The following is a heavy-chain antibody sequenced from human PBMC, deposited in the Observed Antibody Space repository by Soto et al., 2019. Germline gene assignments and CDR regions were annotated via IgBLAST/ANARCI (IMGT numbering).Heavy chain of an antibody. Sequence: EVQLVESGGGLVKPGGSLRLSCAASGFTFSSYSMNWVRQAPGKGLEWVSSISSSSSYIYYADSVKGRFTISRDNAKNSLYLQMNSLRAEDTAVYYCAREGDPGYSSGWYYFDYWGQGTLVTVSS. D-gene: IGHD6-19*01. V-gene: IGHV3-21*01. CDR1: GFTFSSYS. CDR2: ISSSSSYI. J-gene: IGHJ4*02. CDR3: AREGDPGYSSGWYYFDY.